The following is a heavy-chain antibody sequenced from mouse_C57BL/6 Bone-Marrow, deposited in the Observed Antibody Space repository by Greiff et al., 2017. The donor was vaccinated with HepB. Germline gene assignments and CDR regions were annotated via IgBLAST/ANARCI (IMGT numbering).Heavy chain of an antibody. V-gene: IGHV1-69*01. CDR1: GYTFTSYW. CDR2: IDPSDSYT. D-gene: IGHD1-1*01. Sequence: QVQLQQPGAELVMPGASVKLSCKASGYTFTSYWMHWVKQRPGQGLEWIGEIDPSDSYTNYNQKFKGKSTLTVDKSSSTAYMQLSSLTSEDSAVYCCARSDGSSSFAYWGQGTLVTVSA. CDR3: ARSDGSSSFAY. J-gene: IGHJ3*01.